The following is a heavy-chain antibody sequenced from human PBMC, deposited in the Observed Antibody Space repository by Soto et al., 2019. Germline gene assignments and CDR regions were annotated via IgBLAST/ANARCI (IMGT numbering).Heavy chain of an antibody. CDR1: GYTFSTYG. D-gene: IGHD1-1*01. V-gene: IGHV1-18*01. Sequence: QVQLVQSGAEVKKPGASVKVSCKASGYTFSTYGFSWVRQAPGQGLEWMGWIGADNGDTNYAQNFQGRVTITTDTSTTTSYMELRSLTSDDTAVYFWARDWKGAEGFDPWGQGTLVTVAS. J-gene: IGHJ5*02. CDR3: ARDWKGAEGFDP. CDR2: IGADNGDT.